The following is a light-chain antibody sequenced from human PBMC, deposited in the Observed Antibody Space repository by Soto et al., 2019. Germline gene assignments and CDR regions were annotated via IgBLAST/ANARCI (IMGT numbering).Light chain of an antibody. Sequence: EMVMTQCAATLSVSPGERATLSCRTSQSVSSNLAWYQQKPGQAPRLLIYGASTRATGIPARFSGSGSGTEFTLSISILQPDDFATYYCQQYNSYSTFGQGTKVDIK. CDR1: QSVSSN. V-gene: IGKV3-15*01. J-gene: IGKJ1*01. CDR2: GAS. CDR3: QQYNSYST.